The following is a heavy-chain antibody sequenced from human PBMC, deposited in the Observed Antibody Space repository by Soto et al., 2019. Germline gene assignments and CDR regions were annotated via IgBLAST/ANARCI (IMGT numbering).Heavy chain of an antibody. CDR2: ISYDGSNK. CDR1: GFTFSSYA. J-gene: IGHJ4*02. D-gene: IGHD6-19*01. V-gene: IGHV3-30-3*01. Sequence: GGSLRLSCAASGFTFSSYAMHWVRQAPGKGLEWVAVISYDGSNKYYADYVKGRFNISRDNSKNTLYLQMNSLRAEDTAVYYCVLGDEVQWLPYTSYKGSLFDYWGQGTLVTVSS. CDR3: VLGDEVQWLPYTSYKGSLFDY.